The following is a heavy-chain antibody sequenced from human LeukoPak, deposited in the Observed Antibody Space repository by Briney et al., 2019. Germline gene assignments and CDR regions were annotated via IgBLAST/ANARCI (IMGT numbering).Heavy chain of an antibody. D-gene: IGHD2-2*01. CDR2: INSDGSNT. Sequence: GGSLRLSCAASRFTFRDNLMSWLRQAPGKGLVWVARINSDGSNTSYADSVKGRFTISRDNAKNTLYLQMNSLRAEDTAVYYCTKDDDSTSYYFDYWGQGTLVTVSS. CDR1: RFTFRDNL. J-gene: IGHJ4*02. CDR3: TKDDDSTSYYFDY. V-gene: IGHV3-74*01.